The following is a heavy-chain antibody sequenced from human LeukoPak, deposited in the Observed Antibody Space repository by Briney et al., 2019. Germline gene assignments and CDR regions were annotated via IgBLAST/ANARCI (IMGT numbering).Heavy chain of an antibody. D-gene: IGHD2-2*01. Sequence: SETLSLTCAVYGGSFSGYYWSWIRQPPGKGLEWIGEINHSGSTNYNPSLKSRVTISVDTSKDQFSLKLSSVTAADTAVYYCARGREELVVPAYYFDYWGQGTLVTVSS. V-gene: IGHV4-34*01. CDR3: ARGREELVVPAYYFDY. CDR1: GGSFSGYY. CDR2: INHSGST. J-gene: IGHJ4*02.